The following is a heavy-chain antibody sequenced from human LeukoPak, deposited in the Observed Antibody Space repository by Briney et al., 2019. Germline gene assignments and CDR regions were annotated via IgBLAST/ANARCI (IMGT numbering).Heavy chain of an antibody. Sequence: PGRSLRLSCAASGFTFSSYAMHWVRQAPGKGLEWVAVISYDGSNKYYADSVKGRFTISRDNSKNTLYLQMNSLRAEDTAVYYCASEGVNWNYTYTVDYWGQGTLVTVSS. CDR1: GFTFSSYA. CDR2: ISYDGSNK. CDR3: ASEGVNWNYTYTVDY. V-gene: IGHV3-30-3*01. J-gene: IGHJ4*02. D-gene: IGHD1-7*01.